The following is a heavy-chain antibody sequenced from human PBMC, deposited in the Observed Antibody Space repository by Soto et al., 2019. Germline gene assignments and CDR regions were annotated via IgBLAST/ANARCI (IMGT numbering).Heavy chain of an antibody. J-gene: IGHJ6*02. CDR3: ARGPIWFGDPTYYYGMDV. Sequence: ASVKVSCKASGYTFTGYYMHWVRQAPGQGLEWMGWINPNSGGTNYAQKFQGWVTMTRDTSISTAYMELSRLRSDDTAVDYCARGPIWFGDPTYYYGMDVWGQGTTVTVSS. D-gene: IGHD3-10*01. V-gene: IGHV1-2*04. CDR1: GYTFTGYY. CDR2: INPNSGGT.